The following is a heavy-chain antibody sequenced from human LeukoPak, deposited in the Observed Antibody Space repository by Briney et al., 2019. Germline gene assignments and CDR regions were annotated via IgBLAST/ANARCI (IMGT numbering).Heavy chain of an antibody. CDR1: GGSISSYY. V-gene: IGHV4-59*06. CDR3: ASGYDSSGYYPNDAFDI. D-gene: IGHD3-22*01. J-gene: IGHJ3*02. CDR2: IYYSGST. Sequence: SETLSLTCTVSGGSISSYYWSWIRQHPGKGLEWIGYIYYSGSTYYNPSLKSRVTVSVDTSKNQFSLKLSSVTAADTAVYYCASGYDSSGYYPNDAFDIWGQGTMVTVSS.